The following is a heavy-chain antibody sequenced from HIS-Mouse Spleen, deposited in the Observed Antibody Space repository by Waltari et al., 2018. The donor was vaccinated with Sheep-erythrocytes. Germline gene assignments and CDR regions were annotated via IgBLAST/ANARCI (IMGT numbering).Heavy chain of an antibody. D-gene: IGHD3-22*01. CDR2: IFYSGRT. V-gene: IGHV4-39*01. CDR1: GGSISSSSYY. CDR3: ARLYYYDSSGYYFDY. Sequence: QLQLQESGPGLVKPSETLSLTCTVSGGSISSSSYYWGWIRHPPGKGLEWIGSIFYSGRTYDNPSHKSRVTIAVDTSKNQVSLKLSSVTAADTAVYYCARLYYYDSSGYYFDYWGQGTLVTVSS. J-gene: IGHJ4*02.